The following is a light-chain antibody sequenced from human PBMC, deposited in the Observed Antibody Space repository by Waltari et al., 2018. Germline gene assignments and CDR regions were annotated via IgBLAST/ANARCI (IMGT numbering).Light chain of an antibody. V-gene: IGLV2-14*01. CDR2: AVT. J-gene: IGLJ3*02. CDR3: TSYTTSVTWV. CDR1: SSDIGGHNY. Sequence: QSALTQPASVSGSPGQSITISCTVTSSDIGGHNYVSWYHQPPGKAPKLVIFAVTPRPSGVSNRFSGSKSGNTASLTISGLQAEDEADYYCTSYTTSVTWVFGGGTKVTVL.